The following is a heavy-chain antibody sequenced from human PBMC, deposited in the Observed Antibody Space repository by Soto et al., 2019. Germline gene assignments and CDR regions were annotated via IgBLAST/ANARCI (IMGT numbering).Heavy chain of an antibody. D-gene: IGHD3-9*01. V-gene: IGHV4-59*01. J-gene: IGHJ6*02. CDR3: ARDKGRYDSGMDV. CDR2: MFYSGST. Sequence: KPSETLSLTCTVSGGSISSYYWSWIRQPPGKGLEWIGYMFYSGSTKYNPSLKSRVTILVDRSRNHFSLNLSSVTAADTAVYYCARDKGRYDSGMDVWGQGTTVTVSS. CDR1: GGSISSYY.